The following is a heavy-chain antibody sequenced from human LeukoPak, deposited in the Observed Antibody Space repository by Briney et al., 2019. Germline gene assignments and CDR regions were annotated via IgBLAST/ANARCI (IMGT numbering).Heavy chain of an antibody. V-gene: IGHV1-69*04. CDR1: GGTFSSYA. D-gene: IGHD2-2*01. CDR2: IIPILGIA. J-gene: IGHJ6*02. CDR3: ARDLVVVPAALYDGRYYYYYGMDV. Sequence: GASVKVSFKASGGTFSSYAISWVRQAPGQGLEWMGRIIPILGIANYAQKFQGRVTITADKSTSTAYMELSSLRSEDTAVYYCARDLVVVPAALYDGRYYYYYGMDVWGQGTTVTVSS.